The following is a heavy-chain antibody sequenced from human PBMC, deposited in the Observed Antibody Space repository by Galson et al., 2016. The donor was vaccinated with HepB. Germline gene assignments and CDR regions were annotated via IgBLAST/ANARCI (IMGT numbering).Heavy chain of an antibody. CDR3: PRGLRRAYNTFDH. CDR1: GFIFTNYA. J-gene: IGHJ4*02. CDR2: ISYDGNNS. Sequence: SLRLSCAASGFIFTNYAMHWVRQTPGTGLEWVAVISYDGNNSFHADSMKGRFTISRDNSKKTVSLHMNSLRSEDSGVYYCPRGLRRAYNTFDHWGQGALVTGSS. V-gene: IGHV3-30*04. D-gene: IGHD1-1*01.